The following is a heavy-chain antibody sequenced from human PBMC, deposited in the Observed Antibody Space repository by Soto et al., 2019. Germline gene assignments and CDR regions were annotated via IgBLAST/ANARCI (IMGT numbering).Heavy chain of an antibody. CDR2: IYWDDDK. CDR1: GFSLITDGVG. D-gene: IGHD2-2*01. CDR3: AHIEIPAVYGMTS. V-gene: IGHV2-5*02. Sequence: QITLKESGPPLVKPTQTLTLTCTFSGFSLITDGVGVGWIRQPPGKALEWLALIYWDDDKRYRPSLKSRLTITKDTSKNQVVLTMTNMDPVDTGTYYCAHIEIPAVYGMTSGAKGPRSPSP. J-gene: IGHJ6*02.